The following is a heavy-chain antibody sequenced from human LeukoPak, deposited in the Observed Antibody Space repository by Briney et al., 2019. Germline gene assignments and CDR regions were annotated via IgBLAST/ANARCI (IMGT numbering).Heavy chain of an antibody. Sequence: PGGSLRLSCTASGFTFGDYAMSWFRQAPGKGLEWVSSISSSSSYIYYADSVKGRFTISRDNAKNSLYLQMNSLRAEDTAVYYCARDTTWELLNLRYYYYYYMDVWGKGTTVTISS. J-gene: IGHJ6*03. CDR1: GFTFGDYA. V-gene: IGHV3-21*01. CDR3: ARDTTWELLNLRYYYYYYMDV. CDR2: ISSSSSYI. D-gene: IGHD1-26*01.